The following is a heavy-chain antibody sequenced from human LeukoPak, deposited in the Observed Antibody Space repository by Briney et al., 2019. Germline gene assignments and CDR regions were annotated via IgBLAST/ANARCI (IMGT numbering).Heavy chain of an antibody. CDR3: ARYHYYDSSGYTYYFDY. CDR2: IHYSGST. D-gene: IGHD3-22*01. Sequence: SETLSLTCTVSGGSISSGDYYWSWIRQPPGKGLEWIGYIHYSGSTYYNPSLKSRVTISVDTSKNQFSLKLSSVTAADTAVYYCARYHYYDSSGYTYYFDYWGQGTLVTVSS. J-gene: IGHJ4*02. CDR1: GGSISSGDYY. V-gene: IGHV4-30-4*08.